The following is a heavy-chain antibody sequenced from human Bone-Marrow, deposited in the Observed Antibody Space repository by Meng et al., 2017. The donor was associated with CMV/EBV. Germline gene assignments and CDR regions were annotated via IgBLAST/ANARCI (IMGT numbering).Heavy chain of an antibody. CDR3: ARDPRFLEWLSFDY. J-gene: IGHJ4*02. D-gene: IGHD3-3*01. Sequence: LRLSCAISGDSVSSNSAAWNWIRQSPSRGLEWLGRTYYRSKWYNDYAVSVKSRITINPDTSKNQFSLQLNSVTPEDTAVYYCARDPRFLEWLSFDYWGQGTLVTGSS. V-gene: IGHV6-1*01. CDR1: GDSVSSNSAA. CDR2: TYYRSKWYN.